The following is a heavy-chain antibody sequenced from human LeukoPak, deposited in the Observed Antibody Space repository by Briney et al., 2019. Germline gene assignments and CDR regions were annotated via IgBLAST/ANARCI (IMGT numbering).Heavy chain of an antibody. V-gene: IGHV4-30-2*01. CDR3: ARSRTAYYRYLER. D-gene: IGHD3-9*01. CDR2: IYHSVDT. CDR1: GGSISSGVYA. J-gene: IGHJ1*01. Sequence: SETLSLTSSVSGGSISSGVYAWSWVRQPPGKGLEWIGFIYHSVDTHYNPSLRSRVTISVDRSKNRLSLKMNSVTAADTAVYYCARSRTAYYRYLERWGQGALVTVSS.